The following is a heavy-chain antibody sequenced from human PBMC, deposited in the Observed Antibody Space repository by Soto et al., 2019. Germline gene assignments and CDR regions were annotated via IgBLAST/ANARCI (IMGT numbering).Heavy chain of an antibody. Sequence: GESLKISCKASGYSFTSYWISWVRQMPGKGLEWMGRIDPSDSYTNYSPSFQGHVTISTDKSISTAYLQWSSLKASDTAMYYCARLGITTSYGMDVWGQGTKVTVSS. CDR3: ARLGITTSYGMDV. J-gene: IGHJ6*02. V-gene: IGHV5-10-1*01. D-gene: IGHD4-4*01. CDR2: IDPSDSYT. CDR1: GYSFTSYW.